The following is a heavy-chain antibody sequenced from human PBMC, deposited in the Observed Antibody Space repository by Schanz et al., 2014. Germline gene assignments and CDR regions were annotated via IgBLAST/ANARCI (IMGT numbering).Heavy chain of an antibody. CDR2: ISYSGST. J-gene: IGHJ6*02. V-gene: IGHV4-31*03. CDR1: GASISSGGYY. Sequence: QVQLQESGPGLVKPSQTLSLTCTVSGASISSGGYYWDWIRLLPGKGLEWIGYISYSGSTSFNPSLKSRLTMSVDTSKNQFSLRLSSVTAADTAVYYCARHGGIPYYPMDVWGQGTTXIVSS. CDR3: ARHGGIPYYPMDV. D-gene: IGHD3-16*01.